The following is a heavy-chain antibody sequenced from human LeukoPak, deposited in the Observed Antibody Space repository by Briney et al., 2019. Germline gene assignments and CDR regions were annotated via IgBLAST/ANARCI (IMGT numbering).Heavy chain of an antibody. CDR2: IFSDANT. CDR1: GFTVSTSD. D-gene: IGHD2-21*01. V-gene: IGHV3-53*01. J-gene: IGHJ6*02. Sequence: GGSLRLSCAVSGFTVSTSDMSWVRQAPGKGLEWVSIIFSDANTYYADSVKGRFTISRDNSKNTLYLQMNSLRAEDTAVYYCARGSCYSCGMDVWGQGTTVTVSS. CDR3: ARGSCYSCGMDV.